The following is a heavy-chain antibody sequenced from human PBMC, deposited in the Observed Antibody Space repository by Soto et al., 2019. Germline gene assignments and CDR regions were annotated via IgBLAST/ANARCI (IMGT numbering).Heavy chain of an antibody. CDR3: ARGAVWYGAITFDY. J-gene: IGHJ4*02. Sequence: SETLSLTCAVSGGSISSSNWWSWVRQPPGRGLEWIGEIYHSGSTNYNPSLKSRVTISVDKSKNQFSLQLSSVTAADTAVYYCARGAVWYGAITFDYWGQGTLVTVSS. V-gene: IGHV4-4*02. D-gene: IGHD3-10*01. CDR2: IYHSGST. CDR1: GGSISSSNW.